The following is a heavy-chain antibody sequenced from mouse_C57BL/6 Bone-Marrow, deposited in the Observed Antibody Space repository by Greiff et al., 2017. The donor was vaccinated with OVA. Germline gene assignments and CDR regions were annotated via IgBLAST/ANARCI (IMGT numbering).Heavy chain of an antibody. CDR2: ISYDGSN. CDR3: ARGGLPHYYAMDY. Sequence: DVQLQESGPGLVKPSQSLSLTCSVTGYSITSGYYWNWIRQFPGNKLEWMGYISYDGSNNYNPSLKNRISITRDTSKNQFFLKLNSVTTEDTATYYCARGGLPHYYAMDYWGQGTSVTVSS. J-gene: IGHJ4*01. CDR1: GYSITSGYY. D-gene: IGHD2-4*01. V-gene: IGHV3-6*01.